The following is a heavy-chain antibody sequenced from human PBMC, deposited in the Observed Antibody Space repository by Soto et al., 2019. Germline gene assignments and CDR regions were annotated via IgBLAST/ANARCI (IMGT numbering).Heavy chain of an antibody. J-gene: IGHJ6*02. Sequence: QVQLVQSGAEVKKPGSSVKVSCKASGGTFSSYAISWVRQAPGQGLEWMGGIIPIFGTANYAQKFQGRVTITADESTSTAYMELSSLRSEDTAVYYCARYIVVVPATDEYYYYGMDVWGQGTTVTVSS. V-gene: IGHV1-69*01. CDR1: GGTFSSYA. D-gene: IGHD2-2*01. CDR3: ARYIVVVPATDEYYYYGMDV. CDR2: IIPIFGTA.